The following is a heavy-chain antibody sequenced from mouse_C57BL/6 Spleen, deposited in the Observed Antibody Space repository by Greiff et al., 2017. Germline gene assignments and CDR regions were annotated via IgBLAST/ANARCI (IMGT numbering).Heavy chain of an antibody. J-gene: IGHJ3*01. CDR1: GYTFTDYY. Sequence: EVQLQQSGPELVKPGASVKISCKASGYTFTDYYMNWVKQSHGKSLEWIGDINPNNGGTSYNQKFKGKATLTVDKSSSTAYMELRSLTSEDSAVYYCATYDEFAYWGQGTLVTVSA. D-gene: IGHD2-3*01. V-gene: IGHV1-26*01. CDR3: ATYDEFAY. CDR2: INPNNGGT.